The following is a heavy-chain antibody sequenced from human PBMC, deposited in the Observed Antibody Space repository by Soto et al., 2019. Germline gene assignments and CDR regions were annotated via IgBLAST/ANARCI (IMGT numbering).Heavy chain of an antibody. CDR3: ASMGYHYGSGSYTLDY. CDR2: MYNSGST. D-gene: IGHD3-10*01. Sequence: PSETLSLTCTVSGGSISSYYWTWIRQPPGKGLEWIGFMYNSGSTHYNPSLKSRVIISLDTSKNQFSLNLRSVTAADTAVYYCASMGYHYGSGSYTLDYWGQGTLVTVSS. J-gene: IGHJ4*02. V-gene: IGHV4-59*08. CDR1: GGSISSYY.